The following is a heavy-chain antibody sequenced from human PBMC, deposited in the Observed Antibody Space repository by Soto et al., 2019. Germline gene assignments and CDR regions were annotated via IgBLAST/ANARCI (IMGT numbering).Heavy chain of an antibody. CDR2: IIHSEST. CDR3: ARQRPTDGRWEFANYYGMDV. V-gene: IGHV4-34*12. CDR1: GGSFSAYY. Sequence: SETLSLTCAVYGGSFSAYYWSWVRQPPGKGLEWIGEIIHSESTKYNPSLKSRVTISVDTSKNQFSLQLSSVTSADTAVYYCARQRPTDGRWEFANYYGMDVWGQGTPVTVSS. D-gene: IGHD1-26*01. J-gene: IGHJ6*02.